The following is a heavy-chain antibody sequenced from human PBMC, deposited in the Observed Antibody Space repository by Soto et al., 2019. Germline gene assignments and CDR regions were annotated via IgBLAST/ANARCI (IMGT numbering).Heavy chain of an antibody. Sequence: PGGSLRLSCAASGFTFSSYSMNWVRQAPGKGLEWVSYISSSSSTIYYADSVKGRFTISRDNAKNSLYLQMNGLRDEDTAVYYCARDREYRSANYAVYYGMDVWGQGTTVTVSS. D-gene: IGHD4-4*01. J-gene: IGHJ6*02. V-gene: IGHV3-48*02. CDR3: ARDREYRSANYAVYYGMDV. CDR2: ISSSSSTI. CDR1: GFTFSSYS.